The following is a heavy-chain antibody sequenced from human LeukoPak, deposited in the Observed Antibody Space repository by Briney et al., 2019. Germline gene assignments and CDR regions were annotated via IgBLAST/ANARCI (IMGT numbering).Heavy chain of an antibody. D-gene: IGHD2-2*01. Sequence: PSQTLSLTCTVSGGSISSGSYYWSWIRQPAGKGLEWTGRIYTSGSTNYNPSLKSRVTISVDTSKNQFSLKLSSVTAADTAVYYCAREPNYCSSTSCYLLNWFDPWGQGTLVNVSS. CDR2: IYTSGST. J-gene: IGHJ5*02. V-gene: IGHV4-61*02. CDR3: AREPNYCSSTSCYLLNWFDP. CDR1: GGSISSGSYY.